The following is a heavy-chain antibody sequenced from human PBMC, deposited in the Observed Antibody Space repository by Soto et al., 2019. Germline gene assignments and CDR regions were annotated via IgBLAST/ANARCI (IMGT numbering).Heavy chain of an antibody. CDR3: ARGGLGSFLLDY. V-gene: IGHV3-74*01. D-gene: IGHD3-10*01. J-gene: IGHJ4*02. CDR2: INMDGTST. Sequence: EVQLVESGGGSVQPGGSLTVSCVASGFTFSSYWVHWVRQVPGKGLVWVSRINMDGTSTNYADSVKGRFAISRDNAKNTVYLHMNSLRAEDTAVYYCARGGLGSFLLDYWGQGTLVTVSS. CDR1: GFTFSSYW.